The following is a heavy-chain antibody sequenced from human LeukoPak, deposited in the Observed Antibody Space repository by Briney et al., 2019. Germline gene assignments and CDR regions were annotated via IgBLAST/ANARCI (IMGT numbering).Heavy chain of an antibody. Sequence: PGGSLRLSCAASGFTFSNYGMHWVRQAPGKGLEWVAVISYDGSKRYYAESVKGRFTVSGDNSKNTLYLQINSLRAEDTAVYFCAKDRAWIQLWSDWGQGTLVTVSS. CDR1: GFTFSNYG. D-gene: IGHD5-18*01. CDR3: AKDRAWIQLWSD. J-gene: IGHJ4*02. CDR2: ISYDGSKR. V-gene: IGHV3-30*18.